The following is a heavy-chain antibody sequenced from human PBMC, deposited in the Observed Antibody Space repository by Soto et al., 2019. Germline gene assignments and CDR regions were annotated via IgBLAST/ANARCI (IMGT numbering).Heavy chain of an antibody. J-gene: IGHJ6*02. D-gene: IGHD3-10*01. CDR3: ARDRVGGFGELLFGYYYYYGMDV. Sequence: EVQLVESGGGLVKPGGSLRLSCAASGFTFSSYSMNWVRQAPGKGLEWVSSISSSSSYIYYADSVKGRFTISRDNAKNSLYLQMNSLRAEDTAVYYCARDRVGGFGELLFGYYYYYGMDVWGQGTTVTVSS. CDR2: ISSSSSYI. V-gene: IGHV3-21*01. CDR1: GFTFSSYS.